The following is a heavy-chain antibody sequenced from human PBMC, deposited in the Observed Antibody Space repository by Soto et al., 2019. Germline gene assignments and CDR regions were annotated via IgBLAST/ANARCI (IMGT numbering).Heavy chain of an antibody. V-gene: IGHV1-18*01. CDR2: ISAYNGNT. D-gene: IGHD4-17*01. CDR1: GYTFTSSG. Sequence: ASVKVSCKASGYTFTSSGISWVRQAPGQGLEWMGWISAYNGNTNYAQKLQGRVTMTTDTSTTTAYMELRNLRSDDTAVYYCVREGTTLYYFDYWGQGTLVTVSS. J-gene: IGHJ4*02. CDR3: VREGTTLYYFDY.